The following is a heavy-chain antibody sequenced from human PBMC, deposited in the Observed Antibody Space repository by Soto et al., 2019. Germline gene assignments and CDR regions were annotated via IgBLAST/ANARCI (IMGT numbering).Heavy chain of an antibody. Sequence: SETLSLTCAVYGWSFSVYYWSWIRQPPGKGLEWIGEIYHSGSTNYNPSLKSRVTMSINTSKNQFSLNLDSVTAADTAVYFCAGFNWNDGDYFDRWGQGTLVTVSS. J-gene: IGHJ4*02. CDR3: AGFNWNDGDYFDR. CDR2: IYHSGST. D-gene: IGHD1-1*01. CDR1: GWSFSVYY. V-gene: IGHV4-34*01.